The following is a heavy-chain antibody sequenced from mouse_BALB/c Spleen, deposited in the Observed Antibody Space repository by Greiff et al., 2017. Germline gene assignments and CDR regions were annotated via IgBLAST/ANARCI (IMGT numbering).Heavy chain of an antibody. CDR2: IDTYYGGT. D-gene: IGHD2-1*01. CDR3: ASSGNYVEGAMDD. V-gene: IGHV1-39*01. CDR1: GYSFTGYN. Sequence: VQLQQSGPELEKPGASVSISCKASGYSFTGYNMNWVKQSNGKSLERSGNIDTYYGGTNYNQKFKSKATLTVDKSSSTDYMQLKSLTTEDSAVYYCASSGNYVEGAMDDWGAGTSVTVSS. J-gene: IGHJ4*01.